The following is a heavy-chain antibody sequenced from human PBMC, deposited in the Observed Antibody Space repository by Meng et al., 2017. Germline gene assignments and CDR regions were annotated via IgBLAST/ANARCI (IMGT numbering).Heavy chain of an antibody. J-gene: IGHJ4*02. CDR3: ASGYGDYYFDY. V-gene: IGHV1-8*01. Sequence: QLVHAGADVKKPGSSVIVSCTDSGCTFTGYEINWVRQATGQGLEWMGWMNPNSGNTGYAQKFQGRVTMTRNTSITTAYMVLSSLRSEDTAVYYGASGYGDYYFDYWGQGTLVTVSS. D-gene: IGHD4-17*01. CDR2: MNPNSGNT. CDR1: GCTFTGYE.